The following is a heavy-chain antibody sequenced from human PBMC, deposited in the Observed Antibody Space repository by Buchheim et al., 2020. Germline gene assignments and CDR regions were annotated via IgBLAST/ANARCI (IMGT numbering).Heavy chain of an antibody. J-gene: IGHJ4*02. V-gene: IGHV3-48*03. Sequence: EVLLVESGGGLVQPGGSLRLSCAASGFTFSSYEMNWVRQAPGKGLEWVSYISSSGYIIFYADSVKGRFTISRDNAKISLYLQMNSLRAEDTAVYYCARGPTLYFDYWGQGTL. CDR1: GFTFSSYE. CDR2: ISSSGYII. D-gene: IGHD4-11*01. CDR3: ARGPTLYFDY.